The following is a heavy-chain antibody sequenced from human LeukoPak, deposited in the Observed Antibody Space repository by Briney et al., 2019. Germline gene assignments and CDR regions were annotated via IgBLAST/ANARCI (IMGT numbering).Heavy chain of an antibody. D-gene: IGHD3-10*01. Sequence: PETLSLTCTVSGGSISSYYWSWIRQPPGKGLEWIGYIYYSGSTNYNPSLKSRVTISVDTSKNQFSLKLSSVTAADTAVYYCARVGYYGSGSYVRFDPWGQGTPVTVSS. J-gene: IGHJ5*02. CDR3: ARVGYYGSGSYVRFDP. V-gene: IGHV4-59*01. CDR2: IYYSGST. CDR1: GGSISSYY.